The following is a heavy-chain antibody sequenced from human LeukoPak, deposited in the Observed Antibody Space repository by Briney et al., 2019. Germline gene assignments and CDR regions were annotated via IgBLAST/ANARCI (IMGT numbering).Heavy chain of an antibody. CDR1: GGSFSGYY. V-gene: IGHV4-34*01. D-gene: IGHD2/OR15-2a*01. CDR3: ARDSSDY. CDR2: INHSGST. J-gene: IGHJ4*02. Sequence: SETLSLTCAVYGGSFSGYYWSWIRQPPGKGLEWIGEINHSGSTNYNPSLKSRVTISVDTSKNQFSLKLSSVTAADTAVYYCARDSSDYWGQGTLVTVSS.